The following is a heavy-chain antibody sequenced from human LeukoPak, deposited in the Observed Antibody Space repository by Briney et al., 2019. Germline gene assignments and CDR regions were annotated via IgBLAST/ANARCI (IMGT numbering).Heavy chain of an antibody. CDR1: GGSITDYY. CDR2: IYYTGDT. D-gene: IGHD3-3*01. V-gene: IGHV4-59*01. J-gene: IGHJ3*01. CDR3: ARVTDYDFWSGRQGGAFDL. Sequence: SETLSLTCTVSGGSITDYYWGWIRQPPGKGLEWIGYIYYTGDTIDNASLNSRLTISLDTSKSQFSLKLNFVTAADTALYYCARVTDYDFWSGRQGGAFDLWGHGTLVTVSS.